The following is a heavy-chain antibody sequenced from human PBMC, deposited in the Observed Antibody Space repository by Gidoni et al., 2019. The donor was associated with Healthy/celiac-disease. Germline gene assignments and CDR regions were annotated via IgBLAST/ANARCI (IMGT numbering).Heavy chain of an antibody. CDR3: ARDGIVEGGMDV. CDR2: IYYSGST. CDR1: GGSISSYY. J-gene: IGHJ6*02. V-gene: IGHV4-59*01. Sequence: QVQLQESGPGLVKPSETLSLTCTVPGGSISSYYWSWIRQPPGKGLEWIGYIYYSGSTNYNPSLKSRVTISVDTSKNQFSLKLSSVTAADTAVYYCARDGIVEGGMDVWGQGTTVTVSS. D-gene: IGHD1-1*01.